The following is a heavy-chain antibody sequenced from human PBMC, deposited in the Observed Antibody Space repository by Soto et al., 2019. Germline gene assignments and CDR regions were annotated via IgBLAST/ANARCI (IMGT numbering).Heavy chain of an antibody. V-gene: IGHV3-7*01. CDR3: TRDGVWFGEIYPFDS. CDR2: IKHDGSEK. D-gene: IGHD3-10*01. Sequence: EVQVVESGGGLVQPGGSLRLSCSGSGFTFGSYWMSWVRQAPGKGLEWVANIKHDGSEKYYVDSVKGRFTISRDNAKKLLDLQMSSLRAEDTAMYYCTRDGVWFGEIYPFDSWGQGTRVTVSS. J-gene: IGHJ4*02. CDR1: GFTFGSYW.